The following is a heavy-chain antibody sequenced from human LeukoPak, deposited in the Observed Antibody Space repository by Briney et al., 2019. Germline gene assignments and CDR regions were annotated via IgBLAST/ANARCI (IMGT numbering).Heavy chain of an antibody. Sequence: SETLSLTCAVYGASFSGYYWSWIRQSPGKGLEWIGEINHSGSTNYNPSLKSRVTISLDTSKNQFSLKLTSVTAADTAVYYCARQTGSGLFSLPGGQGTLVTVSS. J-gene: IGHJ4*02. D-gene: IGHD3-10*01. CDR1: GASFSGYY. CDR2: INHSGST. V-gene: IGHV4-34*01. CDR3: ARQTGSGLFSLP.